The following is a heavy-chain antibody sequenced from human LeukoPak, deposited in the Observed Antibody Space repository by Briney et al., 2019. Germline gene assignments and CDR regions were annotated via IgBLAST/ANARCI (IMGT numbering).Heavy chain of an antibody. CDR2: FNPEDGET. CDR3: ATTQDYYDSSGPDAFDI. Sequence: ASVKVSCKVSGYTLTQLSMHWVRQAPGKGLEWMGGFNPEDGETIYAQKFQGGVTMTEDTSTDTAYMELSSLRSEDTAVYYCATTQDYYDSSGPDAFDIWGQGTMVTVSS. D-gene: IGHD3-22*01. V-gene: IGHV1-24*01. J-gene: IGHJ3*02. CDR1: GYTLTQLS.